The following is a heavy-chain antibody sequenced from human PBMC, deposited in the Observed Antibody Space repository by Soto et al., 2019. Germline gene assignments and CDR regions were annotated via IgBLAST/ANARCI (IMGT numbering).Heavy chain of an antibody. CDR3: ATQGVYAAGVYHFDH. CDR2: INAANGEI. D-gene: IGHD3-10*01. V-gene: IGHV1-3*01. J-gene: IGHJ4*01. CDR1: GYTFTAYP. Sequence: QVQLVQSGAEVKKPGASVKVSCRASGYTFTAYPLNWVRQAPGQRLEWMGWINAANGEIGYSRSCQGRFTITIDTAASTVYIEVSSFTSEDTCVYYCATQGVYAAGVYHFDHWGHATLVTVSS.